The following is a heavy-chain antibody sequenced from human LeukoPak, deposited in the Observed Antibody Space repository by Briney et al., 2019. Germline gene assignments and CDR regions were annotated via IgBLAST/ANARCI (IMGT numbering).Heavy chain of an antibody. CDR1: GITLSNYG. D-gene: IGHD3-16*01. J-gene: IGHJ4*02. CDR2: ISNGGGST. V-gene: IGHV3-23*01. Sequence: GGSLRLSCAVSGITLSNYGMSWVRQAPGKGLEWDAGISNGGGSTNYADSVKGRFTISRDNPKNTLYLQMNSLRAEDTAVYFCAKRGIVIRVILVGFHKEAYYFDSWGQGALVTVSS. CDR3: AKRGIVIRVILVGFHKEAYYFDS.